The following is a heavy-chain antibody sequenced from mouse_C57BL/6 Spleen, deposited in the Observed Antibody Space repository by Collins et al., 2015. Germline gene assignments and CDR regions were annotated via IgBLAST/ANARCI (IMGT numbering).Heavy chain of an antibody. CDR2: INPGSSTI. J-gene: IGHJ4*01. Sequence: EVKLLESGGGLVQPGGSLNLSCAASGFDFSRYWMSWARQAPGKGQEWIGEINPGSSTINYTPSLKDKFIISRDNAKNTLYLQMSKVRSEDTALYYCARGADYDAMDYWGQGTSVTVSS. V-gene: IGHV4-2*02. CDR3: ARGADYDAMDY. CDR1: GFDFSRYW.